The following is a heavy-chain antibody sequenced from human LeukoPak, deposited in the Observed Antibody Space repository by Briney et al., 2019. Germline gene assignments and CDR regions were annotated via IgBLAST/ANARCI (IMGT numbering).Heavy chain of an antibody. Sequence: GGSLRLSCAASGFTFSSYAMHWVRQAPGKGLEWVAVISYDGSNKYYADSVKGRFTISRDNSKNMLYLQMNSLRAEDTAVYYCARAASGESALLSRGNYYYYGMDVWGQGTTVTVSS. D-gene: IGHD1-14*01. CDR3: ARAASGESALLSRGNYYYYGMDV. CDR1: GFTFSSYA. CDR2: ISYDGSNK. V-gene: IGHV3-30-3*01. J-gene: IGHJ6*02.